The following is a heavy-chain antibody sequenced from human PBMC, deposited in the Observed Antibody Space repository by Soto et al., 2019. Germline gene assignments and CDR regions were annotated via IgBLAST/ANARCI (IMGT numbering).Heavy chain of an antibody. J-gene: IGHJ4*02. Sequence: EVQLVESGGGVVKPGGSLRLSCTASGFTFSSYNMNWVRQAPGKGLEWVSSISSSSNYIYYADSMKGRFTISGDNAKNSLYLQMNSLRAEDTAVYYCARENAYGDPNSFDYWGQGTLVTVSS. CDR2: ISSSSNYI. V-gene: IGHV3-21*02. CDR1: GFTFSSYN. D-gene: IGHD4-17*01. CDR3: ARENAYGDPNSFDY.